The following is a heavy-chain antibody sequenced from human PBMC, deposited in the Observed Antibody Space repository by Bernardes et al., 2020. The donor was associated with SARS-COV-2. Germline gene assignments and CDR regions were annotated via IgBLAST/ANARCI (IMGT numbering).Heavy chain of an antibody. CDR2: IDWDDDK. CDR1: GFSLSTSGMC. Sequence: GPTLVKPTQTLTLTCTFSGFSLSTSGMCVSWIRQPPGMALEWLALIDWDDDKYYSTSLKTRLTISKDTSKNQVVLTRTKMDPVDTATYYCARIRHDILTGYYIFDYWGQGTLVTVSS. J-gene: IGHJ4*02. CDR3: ARIRHDILTGYYIFDY. D-gene: IGHD3-9*01. V-gene: IGHV2-70*01.